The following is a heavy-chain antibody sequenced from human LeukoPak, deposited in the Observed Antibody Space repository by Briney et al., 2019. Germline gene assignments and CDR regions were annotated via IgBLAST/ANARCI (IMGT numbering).Heavy chain of an antibody. CDR3: ARRPSYYFDY. J-gene: IGHJ4*02. CDR2: IYPGDSDI. Sequence: KRGASLQISCEVSGYIFTNYWIGWVRQLPGKGLEWMAIIYPGDSDIRYSPSFQGQVTISADRSISTAYLHWSSLKASDTAMYYCARRPSYYFDYWGQGTLVTVSS. CDR1: GYIFTNYW. V-gene: IGHV5-51*01.